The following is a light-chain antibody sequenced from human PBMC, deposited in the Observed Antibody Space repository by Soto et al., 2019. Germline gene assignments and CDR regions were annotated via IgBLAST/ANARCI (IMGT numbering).Light chain of an antibody. CDR1: QRVSSSY. CDR2: GAS. CDR3: QRYGSSPPFT. Sequence: EIVLTQSPGSLSLSPGERATLSCRASQRVSSSYLAWYQQKTGQAPSLLIYGASSRATGIPDRFSGSGSGTDFTLTISRLEPEGFSVYFGQRYGSSPPFTFGPGTKV. J-gene: IGKJ3*01. V-gene: IGKV3-20*01.